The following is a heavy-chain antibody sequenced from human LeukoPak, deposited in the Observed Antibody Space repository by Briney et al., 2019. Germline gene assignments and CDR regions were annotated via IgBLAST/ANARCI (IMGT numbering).Heavy chain of an antibody. CDR3: AKDPLYSVAGPPRYYGMDV. V-gene: IGHV3-30*02. J-gene: IGHJ6*02. CDR1: GFTFSSYG. Sequence: GGSLRLSCAASGFTFSSYGMHWVRQAPGKGLEWVAFIRYDGSSKYYADSVKGRFTISRDNSKNTLYLQMNSLRAEDTAVYYCAKDPLYSVAGPPRYYGMDVWGQGTTVTVSS. CDR2: IRYDGSSK. D-gene: IGHD6-19*01.